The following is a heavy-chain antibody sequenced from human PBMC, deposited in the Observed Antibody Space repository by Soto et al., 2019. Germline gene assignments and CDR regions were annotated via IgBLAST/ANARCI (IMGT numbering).Heavy chain of an antibody. V-gene: IGHV4-31*03. Sequence: PSETLFLTCTVSGGSISSGGYYWSWIRQHPGKGLEWIGYIYYSGSTYYNPSLKSRVTISVDTSKNQFSLKLSSVTAADTAVYYCARVDGRSGYSYGLIATYFDYWGQGTLVTVSS. D-gene: IGHD5-18*01. CDR1: GGSISSGGYY. J-gene: IGHJ4*02. CDR2: IYYSGST. CDR3: ARVDGRSGYSYGLIATYFDY.